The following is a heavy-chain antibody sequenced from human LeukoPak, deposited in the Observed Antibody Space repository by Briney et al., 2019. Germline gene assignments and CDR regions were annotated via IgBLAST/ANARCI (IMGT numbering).Heavy chain of an antibody. CDR3: ARVVREPSRYYYEPYGCFDP. J-gene: IGHJ5*02. CDR1: GYTFTSYY. CDR2: INPSGGST. D-gene: IGHD3-22*01. V-gene: IGHV1-46*03. Sequence: VASVKVSCKASGYTFTSYYMHWVRQAPGQGLEWMGIINPSGGSTSYAQKFQGRVTMTRDTSTSTVYMELSSLRSEDTAVYYCARVVREPSRYYYEPYGCFDPWGQGTLVTVSS.